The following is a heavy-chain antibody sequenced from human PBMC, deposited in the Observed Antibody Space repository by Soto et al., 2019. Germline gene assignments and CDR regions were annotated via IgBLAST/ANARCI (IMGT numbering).Heavy chain of an antibody. Sequence: QVQLVESGGGVVQPGRSLRLSCAASGFTFSSYAMHWVRQAPGKGLEWVAVISYDGSNKYYADSVKGRFTISRDNSKKTLYLQKNSLRAEDTAVYYCARDPDYCTNGVCYLYYYYGMDVWGQGTTVTVSS. V-gene: IGHV3-30-3*01. J-gene: IGHJ6*02. CDR1: GFTFSSYA. CDR2: ISYDGSNK. D-gene: IGHD2-8*01. CDR3: ARDPDYCTNGVCYLYYYYGMDV.